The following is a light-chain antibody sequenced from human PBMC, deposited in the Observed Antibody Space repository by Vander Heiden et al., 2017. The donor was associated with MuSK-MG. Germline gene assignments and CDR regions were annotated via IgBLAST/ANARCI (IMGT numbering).Light chain of an antibody. CDR2: DDS. V-gene: IGLV3-21*02. J-gene: IGLJ2*01. Sequence: SYVLTQPPSVSVAPGQPARITCGGNNIGSKSVHWYQQKPGQAPVLVVYDDSDRPSGIPERFAGSNSGNTATLTISTVEAGDEADYHCQVWDSSSDHQVVFGGGTKLTGL. CDR1: NIGSKS. CDR3: QVWDSSSDHQVV.